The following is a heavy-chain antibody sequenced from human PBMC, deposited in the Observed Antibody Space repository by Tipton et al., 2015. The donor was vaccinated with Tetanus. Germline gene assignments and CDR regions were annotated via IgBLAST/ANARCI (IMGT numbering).Heavy chain of an antibody. V-gene: IGHV4-30-4*08. CDR3: ARHLAYGDDAREFDF. CDR1: GDSISSGDFY. J-gene: IGHJ4*02. Sequence: TLSLTCTVSGDSISSGDFYWSWIRQHPGKGLEWIGYIYFTGTTYYNPSLESRLTISIDTSKNQFSLRLTSVTAADTAVYYCARHLAYGDDAREFDFWGQGTLVTVSS. CDR2: IYFTGTT. D-gene: IGHD4-17*01.